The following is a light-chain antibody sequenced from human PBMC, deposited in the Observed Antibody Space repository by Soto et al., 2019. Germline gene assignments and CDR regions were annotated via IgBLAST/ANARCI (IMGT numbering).Light chain of an antibody. Sequence: EIVLTQSPGTLSLSPGERCTLSCLASQNLGTLYLAWFQQKSGQAPRLLIYSASRRATGIPDRFTGSGSGTDFTLTINRVEPEDFAVYYCPQYGSPLTVGGGTKVEIK. V-gene: IGKV3-20*01. CDR1: QNLGTLY. CDR3: PQYGSPLT. CDR2: SAS. J-gene: IGKJ4*01.